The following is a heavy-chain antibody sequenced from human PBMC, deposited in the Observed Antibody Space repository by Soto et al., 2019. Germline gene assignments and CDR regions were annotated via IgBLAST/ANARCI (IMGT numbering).Heavy chain of an antibody. V-gene: IGHV4-34*01. CDR2: INHRGST. J-gene: IGHJ5*02. D-gene: IGHD3-3*01. CDR1: GGKFVDFC. Sequence: LCDRWGVEGGKFVDFCGSRIRQTPGKGLEWIGEINHRGSTNYNPSLKSRGTISVDTSKNQFSLKLSSVTAADTAVYYCARGRSYWSGRVSFDPWGQGPLVTASS. CDR3: ARGRSYWSGRVSFDP.